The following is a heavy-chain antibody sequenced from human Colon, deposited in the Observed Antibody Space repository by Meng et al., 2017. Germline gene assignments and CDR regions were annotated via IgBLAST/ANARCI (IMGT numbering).Heavy chain of an antibody. D-gene: IGHD4-17*01. CDR2: IYYSGST. Sequence: LEEPRPDPVRPSQALSLPCTSSGGHTGSGNYYWSWIRQPPGKGLEWIGYIYYSGSTYSNASLKSRVTISIDRSKNQFSLKLSSVTAADTAVYYCARDRKHYGERGWFDPWGQGTLVTVSS. J-gene: IGHJ5*02. CDR3: ARDRKHYGERGWFDP. CDR1: GGHTGSGNYY. V-gene: IGHV4-30-4*01.